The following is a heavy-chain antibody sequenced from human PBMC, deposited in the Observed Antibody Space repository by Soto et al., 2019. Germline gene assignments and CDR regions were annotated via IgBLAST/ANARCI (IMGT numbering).Heavy chain of an antibody. Sequence: SSVNLSCKTSVGTFSSYASSWLRQAPGQGLEWMGGIIPIFGTANYAQKFQGRVTITADESTSTAYMELSSLRSEDTAVYYCARDSSGTDFDPWGQGTLVTVSS. CDR2: IIPIFGTA. V-gene: IGHV1-69*13. CDR1: VGTFSSYA. J-gene: IGHJ5*02. CDR3: ARDSSGTDFDP. D-gene: IGHD1-1*01.